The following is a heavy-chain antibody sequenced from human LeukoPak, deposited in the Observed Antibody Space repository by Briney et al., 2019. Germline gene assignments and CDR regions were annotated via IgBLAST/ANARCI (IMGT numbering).Heavy chain of an antibody. V-gene: IGHV3-21*05. J-gene: IGHJ4*02. D-gene: IGHD6-19*01. Sequence: GSLLLSCAASGFPFISYSMNWVRQAPGKGLEWVSYINSSDSRYIYYADSVKGRFTISRDNSKNTLYLQMNSLRAEDTGVYYCAKDLSSGSRRAYWGQGTLVTVSS. CDR1: GFPFISYS. CDR3: AKDLSSGSRRAY. CDR2: INSSDSRYI.